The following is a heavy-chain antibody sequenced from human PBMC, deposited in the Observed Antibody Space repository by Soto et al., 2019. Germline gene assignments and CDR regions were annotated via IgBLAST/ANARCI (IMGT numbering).Heavy chain of an antibody. Sequence: QVRLVESGGGVVQLGRSLRLSCAASGFTFSSHARHWVRQAPGKGREWVAVISNDGTKKFYADSVKGRFTVSRDNSNDTHYLQLNRLRVEDTAIYYCASRDRRASNTNLYYYGMDVWGRGTTVTVSS. CDR1: GFTFSSHA. V-gene: IGHV3-30-3*01. J-gene: IGHJ6*02. CDR3: ASRDRRASNTNLYYYGMDV. D-gene: IGHD2-21*01. CDR2: ISNDGTKK.